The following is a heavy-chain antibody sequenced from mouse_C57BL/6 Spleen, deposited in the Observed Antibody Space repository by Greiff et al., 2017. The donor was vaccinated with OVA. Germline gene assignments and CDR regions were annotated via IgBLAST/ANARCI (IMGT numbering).Heavy chain of an antibody. Sequence: EVMLVESGGGLVKPGGSLKLSCAASGFTFSSYAMSWVRQTPEKRLEWVATISDGGSYTYYPDNVKGRFTISRDNAKNNLYLQMSHLKSEDTAMYYCARDEDGKDYFDYWGQGTTLTVSS. CDR3: ARDEDGKDYFDY. D-gene: IGHD2-1*01. CDR2: ISDGGSYT. V-gene: IGHV5-4*01. J-gene: IGHJ2*01. CDR1: GFTFSSYA.